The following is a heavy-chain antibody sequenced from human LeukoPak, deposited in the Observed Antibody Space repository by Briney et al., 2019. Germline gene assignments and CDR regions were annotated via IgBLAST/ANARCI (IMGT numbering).Heavy chain of an antibody. V-gene: IGHV3-30*18. CDR2: ISYDGSNK. D-gene: IGHD6-6*01. Sequence: PGGSLRLSCAASGFTFSSYGMHWVRRAPGKGLEWVAVISYDGSNKYYADSVKGRFTISRDNSKNTLYLQMNSLRAEDTAVYYCAKDRYSSSYPYYFDYWGQGTLVTVSS. CDR3: AKDRYSSSYPYYFDY. CDR1: GFTFSSYG. J-gene: IGHJ4*02.